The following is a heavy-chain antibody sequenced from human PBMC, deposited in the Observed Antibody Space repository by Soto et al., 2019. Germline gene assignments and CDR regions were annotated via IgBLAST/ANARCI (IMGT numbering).Heavy chain of an antibody. CDR2: IYYSGST. J-gene: IGHJ5*02. D-gene: IGHD2-2*01. CDR3: ARSGVIPAAKWFDP. Sequence: SETLSLTCSVAGGSISSGNYYWSWIRQHPGKGLEWIGHIYYSGSTYYKSSLKSRVTISVDTSKNQFSLKLTSVTAADAAVYYCARSGVIPAAKWFDPWGQGTLVTVSS. CDR1: GGSISSGNYY. V-gene: IGHV4-31*03.